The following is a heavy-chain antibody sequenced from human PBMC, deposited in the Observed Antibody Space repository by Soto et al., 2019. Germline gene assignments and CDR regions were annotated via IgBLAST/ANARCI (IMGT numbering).Heavy chain of an antibody. CDR2: IYYSGST. Sequence: SETLSLTCTVSGGSISSSNYFWGWIRQPPGKGLEWIGSIYYSGSTYYNPSLKSPVTISVDTSKNQFSLKLSSVTAADTAVYYCARHENRYSVSYYYYYGMDVWGQGTTVTVS. J-gene: IGHJ6*02. CDR3: ARHENRYSVSYYYYYGMDV. D-gene: IGHD1-26*01. CDR1: GGSISSSNYF. V-gene: IGHV4-39*01.